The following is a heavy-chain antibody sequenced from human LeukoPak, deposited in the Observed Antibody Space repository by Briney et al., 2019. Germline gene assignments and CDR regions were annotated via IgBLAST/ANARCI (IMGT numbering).Heavy chain of an antibody. Sequence: SETLSLTCSVSGGSINSYWWSWIRQPAGKGLEFLGRIYTTGRTNYNPSLKSRVSMSVDTSKNMFSLELRSVTAADTAVYFCARAAYTISSYVFDFWGQGALVAVSS. CDR1: GGSINSYW. CDR3: ARAAYTISSYVFDF. J-gene: IGHJ4*02. CDR2: IYTTGRT. D-gene: IGHD3-16*01. V-gene: IGHV4-4*07.